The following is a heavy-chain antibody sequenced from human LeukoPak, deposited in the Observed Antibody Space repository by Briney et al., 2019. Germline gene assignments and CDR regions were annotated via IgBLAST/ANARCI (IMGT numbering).Heavy chain of an antibody. CDR1: GCTVSTYW. CDR2: INSDGSST. CDR3: ARPRQCYSTTSCANHFDY. Sequence: PGGSLRLSCAASGCTVSTYWMHWVRQAPGKGLVWVSRINSDGSSTSYADSVKGRFTISRDNAKNTLYLEMNSLRAEDTAVYYCARPRQCYSTTSCANHFDYWGQGTLVTVSS. D-gene: IGHD2-2*01. V-gene: IGHV3-74*01. J-gene: IGHJ4*02.